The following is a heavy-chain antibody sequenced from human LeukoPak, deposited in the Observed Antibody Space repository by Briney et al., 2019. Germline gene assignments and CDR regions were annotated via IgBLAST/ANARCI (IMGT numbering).Heavy chain of an antibody. CDR1: GGSISGWY. V-gene: IGHV4-59*05. J-gene: IGHJ4*02. CDR2: IYYSGST. D-gene: IGHD3-3*01. Sequence: ESGPGLVKPSETLSLTCTVSGGSISGWYWSWIRQPPGKGLEWIGSIYYSGSTYYSPSLKSRVTISVDTSKIQFSLRLSSVTAADTAVYYCARVGVFGVVSDSWGQGILVTVSS. CDR3: ARVGVFGVVSDS.